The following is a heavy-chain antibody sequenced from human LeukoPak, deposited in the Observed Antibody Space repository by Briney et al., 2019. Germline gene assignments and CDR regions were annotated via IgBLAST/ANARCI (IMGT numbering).Heavy chain of an antibody. CDR2: ISYDGTSQ. D-gene: IGHD4-17*01. V-gene: IGHV3-30*18. Sequence: GRSLRLSCAASGFTFSNYGMHWVRQAPGKGLEWVTGISYDGTSQYYADSVKGRFSISRDNSRNTMFLQMNSLRAEDTALYYCTKDKGYGDYYYYYGMDVWGQGTTVTVSS. J-gene: IGHJ6*02. CDR1: GFTFSNYG. CDR3: TKDKGYGDYYYYYGMDV.